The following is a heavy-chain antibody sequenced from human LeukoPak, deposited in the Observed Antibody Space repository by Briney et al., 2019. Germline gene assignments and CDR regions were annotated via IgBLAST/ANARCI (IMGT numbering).Heavy chain of an antibody. D-gene: IGHD7-27*01. CDR1: GFTFSSSA. CDR2: ISGSGGST. V-gene: IGHV3-23*01. CDR3: AKDQGNWGPYYFDY. Sequence: GGSLRLSCAASGFTFSSSAMSWVRQAPGKGLEWVSGISGSGGSTYYADSVKGRFTISRDNSKNTLYLQMNSLRAEDTAVYYCAKDQGNWGPYYFDYWGQGTLVTVSS. J-gene: IGHJ4*02.